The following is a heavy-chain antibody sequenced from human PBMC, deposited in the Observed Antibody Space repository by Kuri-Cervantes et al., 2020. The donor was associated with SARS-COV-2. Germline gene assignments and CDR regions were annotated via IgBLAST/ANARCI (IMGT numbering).Heavy chain of an antibody. CDR1: GFTVSNNY. D-gene: IGHD4-17*01. V-gene: IGHV3-53*01. CDR3: ARGYGDSLY. J-gene: IGHJ4*01. CDR2: IYSGGIT. Sequence: ETLSLTCAASGFTVSNNYMSWVRQAPGKGLEWVPVIYSGGITYYAHSVKGRFTISRDNSKNTLYLQMNSPRAEDTAVYCCARGYGDSLYWGQGTPVTGAS.